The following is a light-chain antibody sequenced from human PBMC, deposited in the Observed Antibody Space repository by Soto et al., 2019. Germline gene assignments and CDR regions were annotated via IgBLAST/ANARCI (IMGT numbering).Light chain of an antibody. CDR2: EVT. J-gene: IGLJ1*01. CDR3: STWGGTGV. CDR1: SSDVGRYNY. Sequence: QSALTQPDSVSGSPGQSITISFTGTSSDVGRYNYVSWYQQHPGKAPKLIIYEVTNRPSGVSNRFSGSKSGNTASLTITGRQPDDEADYYCSTWGGTGVFGTGTKVTVL. V-gene: IGLV2-14*01.